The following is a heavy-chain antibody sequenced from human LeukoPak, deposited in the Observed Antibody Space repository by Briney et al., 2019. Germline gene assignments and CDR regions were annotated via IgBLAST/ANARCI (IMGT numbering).Heavy chain of an antibody. V-gene: IGHV4-59*01. D-gene: IGHD3-16*02. CDR3: AREVEGLRLGELSFIFDY. CDR2: TYYSGST. Sequence: SETLSLTCAVYGGSFSGYYWSWIRQPPGKGLEWIGYTYYSGSTNYNPSLKSRVTISVDTSKNQFSLKLSSVTAADTAVYYCAREVEGLRLGELSFIFDYWGQGTLVTVSS. J-gene: IGHJ4*02. CDR1: GGSFSGYY.